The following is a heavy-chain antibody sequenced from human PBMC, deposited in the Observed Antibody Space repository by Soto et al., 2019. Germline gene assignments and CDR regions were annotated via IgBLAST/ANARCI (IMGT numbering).Heavy chain of an antibody. CDR2: ISSSGSTT. D-gene: IGHD2-21*01. J-gene: IGHJ4*01. CDR1: GFTFSAYS. CDR3: AFRGATVIY. Sequence: GSLRLSCAASGFTFSAYSMNWVRQAPGKGLEWISYISSSGSTTHYADSVKGRFTISRDNAKNSLYLQMNSLRVEDTAVYYCAFRGATVIYWGHGTLVTVSS. V-gene: IGHV3-48*01.